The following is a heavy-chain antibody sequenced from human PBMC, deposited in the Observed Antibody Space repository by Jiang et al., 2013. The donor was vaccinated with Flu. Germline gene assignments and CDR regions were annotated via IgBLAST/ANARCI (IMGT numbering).Heavy chain of an antibody. CDR2: IYDSGNT. J-gene: IGHJ5*01. CDR3: ARSRSGVRYNWFDA. Sequence: GLVKPSETLSLTCAVSGDSVRSYMYYWSWIRQSPGKGLEWIANIYDSGNTYYNPSLKSRVTMSIDTSKNQFSLKLNSLTAADTAVYYCARSRSGVRYNWFDAWGHGTLV. D-gene: IGHD3-10*01. V-gene: IGHV4-39*01. CDR1: GDSVRSYMYY.